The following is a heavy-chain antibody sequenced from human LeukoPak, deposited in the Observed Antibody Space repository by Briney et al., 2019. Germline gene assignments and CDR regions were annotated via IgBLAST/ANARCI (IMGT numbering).Heavy chain of an antibody. CDR1: GGSISSYY. Sequence: SETLSLTCTVSGGSISSYYWSWIRQPPGKGLEWIGYMYHSGITNYNPSLKSRVTIPVDTSKNQFSLNLTSVTAADTAVYYCARGFVVVVAATEAFDIWGQGTMVTVSS. V-gene: IGHV4-59*12. J-gene: IGHJ3*02. D-gene: IGHD2-15*01. CDR2: MYHSGIT. CDR3: ARGFVVVVAATEAFDI.